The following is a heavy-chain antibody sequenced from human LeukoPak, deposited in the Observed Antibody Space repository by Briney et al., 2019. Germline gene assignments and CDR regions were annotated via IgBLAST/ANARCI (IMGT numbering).Heavy chain of an antibody. Sequence: SETLSLTCIVSGVSITSSTYYWGWIRQPPGKGLEWIGSIDYRGSTYYNPSLKSRVTISVDTSKNQFSLKLTSVTAADTAVYYCARHYCSGGSCAGVLVNFDYWGQGTLVTVSS. CDR1: GVSITSSTYY. D-gene: IGHD2-15*01. CDR2: IDYRGST. J-gene: IGHJ4*02. CDR3: ARHYCSGGSCAGVLVNFDY. V-gene: IGHV4-39*01.